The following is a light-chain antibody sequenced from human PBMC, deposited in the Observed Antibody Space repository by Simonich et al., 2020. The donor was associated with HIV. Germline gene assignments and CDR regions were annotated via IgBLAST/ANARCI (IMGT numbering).Light chain of an antibody. V-gene: IGKV4-1*01. CDR1: QSVLYSSNNKNY. CDR2: WAS. Sequence: DIVMTQSPDSLAVSLGERATINCKSSQSVLYSSNNKNYLAWYQQKPGQPPKRLIYWASTRESGVPDRFSGSGSGTEFTRTISSLQAEDVAVYYCQQYYSTPWTFGQGTKVEIK. J-gene: IGKJ1*01. CDR3: QQYYSTPWT.